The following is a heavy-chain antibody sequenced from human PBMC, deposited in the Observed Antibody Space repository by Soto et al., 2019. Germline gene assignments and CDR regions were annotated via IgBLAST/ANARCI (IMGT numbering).Heavy chain of an antibody. CDR1: GFTFGSYA. CDR3: ARAGYCGPGCYYYFDY. J-gene: IGHJ4*02. V-gene: IGHV3-7*01. D-gene: IGHD2-21*02. CDR2: IKPDGSAT. Sequence: EVQLLESGGGLVQPGGSLRLSCAASGFTFGSYAMNWVRLIPGKGLEWVAYIKPDGSATYYVDSVKGRFTISRDNAKNSLYLQMNSLRVEDTSVYYCARAGYCGPGCYYYFDYWGQGTLVTVSS.